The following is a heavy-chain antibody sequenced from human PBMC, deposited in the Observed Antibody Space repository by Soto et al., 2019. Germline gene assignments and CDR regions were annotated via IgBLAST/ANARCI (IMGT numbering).Heavy chain of an antibody. CDR3: AREWFGELSHFDF. Sequence: PSETLSLTCTVSGGSISSGGYYWSWIRQHPGKGLEWIGYIYNSGTTYYNPSLRSRVIISIDTSKSQFSLKLSSVTAVDTAVYFCAREWFGELSHFDFWGQGTLVTVSS. CDR2: IYNSGTT. V-gene: IGHV4-31*03. CDR1: GGSISSGGYY. J-gene: IGHJ4*02. D-gene: IGHD3-10*01.